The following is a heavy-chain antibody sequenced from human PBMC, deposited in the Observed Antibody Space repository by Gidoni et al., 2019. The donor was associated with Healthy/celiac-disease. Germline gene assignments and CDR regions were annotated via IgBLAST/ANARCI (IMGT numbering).Heavy chain of an antibody. CDR1: GVTFSSYG. Sequence: QVQLVESGGGVVQPGRSLRLSCAASGVTFSSYGMHWVRQAPGKGLEWVAVISYDGSNKYYADSVKGRFTISRDNSKNTLYLQMNSLRAEDTAVYYCAKETAMVPFDYWGQGTLVTVSS. CDR3: AKETAMVPFDY. D-gene: IGHD5-18*01. V-gene: IGHV3-30*18. J-gene: IGHJ4*02. CDR2: ISYDGSNK.